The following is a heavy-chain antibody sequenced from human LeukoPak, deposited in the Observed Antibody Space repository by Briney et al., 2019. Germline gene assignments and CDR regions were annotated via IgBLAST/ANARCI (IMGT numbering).Heavy chain of an antibody. CDR2: ISGSGGST. D-gene: IGHD3-22*01. V-gene: IGHV3-23*01. J-gene: IGHJ4*02. CDR3: AKRPGYYYLIADY. CDR1: GFTFSSYT. Sequence: GGSLRLSCAASGFTFSSYTMSWVRQAPGKGLEWVSAISGSGGSTYYADSVKGRFTISRDNSKNTLYLQMNSLRAEDTAVYYCAKRPGYYYLIADYWGQGTLVTVSS.